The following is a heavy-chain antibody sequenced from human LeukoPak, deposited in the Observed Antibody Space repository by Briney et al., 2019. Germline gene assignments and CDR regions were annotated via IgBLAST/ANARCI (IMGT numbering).Heavy chain of an antibody. CDR3: ARAQNYYDGSGYSTNWLDP. J-gene: IGHJ5*02. CDR1: GGSISSYY. CDR2: IYYSGST. D-gene: IGHD3-22*01. V-gene: IGHV4-59*01. Sequence: PSETLSLTCTVSGGSISSYYWNWIRQPPGKGLEWIGYIYYSGSTKYNPSLKSRVTISVDTSKNQFSLKLSSVTAADTAVYYCARAQNYYDGSGYSTNWLDPWGQGTLVTVSS.